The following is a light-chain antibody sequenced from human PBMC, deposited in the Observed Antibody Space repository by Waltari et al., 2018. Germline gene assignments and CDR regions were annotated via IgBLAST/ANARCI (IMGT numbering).Light chain of an antibody. CDR2: DAS. CDR3: QQYSNWPRT. CDR1: QSVSSN. Sequence: EILMTQSPTTLSVSPGERATLSCRASQSVSSNLVWYQQKRGQAPRLLIYDASTRATGIPARLSGSGSGTEFSLTISSLQSEDFAVYYCQQYSNWPRTFGQGTKVDIK. V-gene: IGKV3-15*01. J-gene: IGKJ1*01.